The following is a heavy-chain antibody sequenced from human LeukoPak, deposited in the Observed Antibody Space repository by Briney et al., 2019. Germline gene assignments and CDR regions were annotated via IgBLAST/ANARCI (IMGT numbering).Heavy chain of an antibody. V-gene: IGHV4-59*08. D-gene: IGHD2-15*01. CDR1: GGSISTYY. CDR3: ARHVTVVVVAATQEFDY. CDR2: INYMGAT. Sequence: PSETLSLTCTVSGGSISTYYWSWIRQPAGKGLEWIGYINYMGATNYNPSLRSRVTISIDTSKNKFSLNLNSVTAADTAVYYCARHVTVVVVAATQEFDYWGQGTLVTVSS. J-gene: IGHJ4*02.